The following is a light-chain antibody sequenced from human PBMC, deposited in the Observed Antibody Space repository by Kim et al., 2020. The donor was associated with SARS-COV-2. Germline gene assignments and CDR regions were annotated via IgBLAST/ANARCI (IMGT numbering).Light chain of an antibody. CDR2: AAS. J-gene: IGKJ2*01. Sequence: SETIGDRVTITCRASQDIRNDLGWYQQKPGKAPELLIYAASSLQSGVSSRFAGSGSGTDFTLTISSLQPEDFATYYCLQDYNYPYTFGQGTKLEI. CDR3: LQDYNYPYT. V-gene: IGKV1-6*01. CDR1: QDIRND.